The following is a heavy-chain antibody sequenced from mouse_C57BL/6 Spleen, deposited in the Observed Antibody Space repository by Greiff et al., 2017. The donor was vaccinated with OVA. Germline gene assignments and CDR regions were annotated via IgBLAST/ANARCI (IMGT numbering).Heavy chain of an antibody. CDR1: GFTFSDYG. CDR3: ARLDYYFDY. CDR2: ISSGSSTI. V-gene: IGHV5-17*01. Sequence: EVKLVESGGGLVKPGGSLKLSCAASGFTFSDYGMHWVRQAPEKGLEWVAYISSGSSTIYYADTVKGRFTISRDNAKNTLFLQMTSLRSEDTAMYYCARLDYYFDYWGQGTTLTVSS. J-gene: IGHJ2*01.